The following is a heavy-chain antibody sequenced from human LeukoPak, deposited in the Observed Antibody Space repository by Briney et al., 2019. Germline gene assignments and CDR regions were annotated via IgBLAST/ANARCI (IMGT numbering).Heavy chain of an antibody. Sequence: GGSLRLSCVASGFTFSRYWMHWVRQAPGKGLEWVSVIYSGGSTYYADSVKGRFTISRDNSKNTLYLQMNSLRAEDTAVYYCARDRSYYDSSGYYPVDYWGQGTLVTVSS. V-gene: IGHV3-66*01. D-gene: IGHD3-22*01. CDR2: IYSGGST. CDR1: GFTFSRYW. CDR3: ARDRSYYDSSGYYPVDY. J-gene: IGHJ4*02.